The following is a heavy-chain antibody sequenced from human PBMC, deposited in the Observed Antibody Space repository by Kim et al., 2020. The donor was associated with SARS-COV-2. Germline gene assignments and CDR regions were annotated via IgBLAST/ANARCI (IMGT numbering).Heavy chain of an antibody. D-gene: IGHD3-22*01. J-gene: IGHJ4*02. Sequence: ASVKVSCKASGYTFTSYYMHWVRQAPGQGLEWMGIINPSGGSTSYAQKFQGRVTMTRDTSTSTVYMELSSLRSEDTAVYYCARDWYYYDSSGYYYPGDYWGQGTLVTVSS. CDR1: GYTFTSYY. V-gene: IGHV1-46*01. CDR2: INPSGGST. CDR3: ARDWYYYDSSGYYYPGDY.